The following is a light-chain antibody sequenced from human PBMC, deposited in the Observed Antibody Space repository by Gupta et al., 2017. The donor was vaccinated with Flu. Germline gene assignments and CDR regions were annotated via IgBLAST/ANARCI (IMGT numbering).Light chain of an antibody. J-gene: IGKJ4*01. CDR3: QQDDSTRLT. CDR2: WAS. V-gene: IGKV4-1*01. Sequence: DIVMTQSPDSLAVSLGERATINCKSSQSVLSSSNNKNYLAWYQQKPGQPPKLLIYWASTRESGVSDRFSGSGSGTDFTLTISSLQAEDVAVYYCQQDDSTRLTFGGGTKVEIK. CDR1: QSVLSSSNNKNY.